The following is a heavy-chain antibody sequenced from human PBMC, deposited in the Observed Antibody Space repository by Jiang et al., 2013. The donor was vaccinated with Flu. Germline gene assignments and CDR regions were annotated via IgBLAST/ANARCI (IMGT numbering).Heavy chain of an antibody. CDR3: ARHYCGGDCYPNWFDP. CDR1: SSSSYY. D-gene: IGHD2-21*02. J-gene: IGHJ5*02. V-gene: IGHV4-39*01. Sequence: SSSSYYWGVGSAQPPREGGVEWIGSIYYSGSTYYNPSLKSRVTISVDTSKNQFSLKLSSVTAADTAVYYCARHYCGGDCYPNWFDPWGQGTLVTVSS. CDR2: IYYSGST.